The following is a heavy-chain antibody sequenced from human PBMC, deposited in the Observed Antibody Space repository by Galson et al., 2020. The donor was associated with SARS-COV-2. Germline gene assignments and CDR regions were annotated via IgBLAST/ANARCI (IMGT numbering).Heavy chain of an antibody. D-gene: IGHD5-18*01. J-gene: IGHJ6*02. CDR3: ARFRLTFNSYGLNYYYYGMDV. CDR2: IYHSGST. Sequence: SETLSLTCAVSGGSISSSNWWSWVRQPPGKGLEWIGEIYHSGSTNYNPSLKSRVTISVDKSKNQFSLKLSSVTAADTAVYYCARFRLTFNSYGLNYYYYGMDVWGQGTTVTVSS. CDR1: GGSISSSNW. V-gene: IGHV4-4*02.